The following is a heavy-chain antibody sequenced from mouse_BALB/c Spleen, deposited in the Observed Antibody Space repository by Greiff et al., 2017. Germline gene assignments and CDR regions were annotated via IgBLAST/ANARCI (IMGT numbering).Heavy chain of an antibody. Sequence: EVQLVESGGGLVKPGGSLKLSCAASGFTFSDYYMYWVRQTPEKRLEWVATISDGGSYTYYPDSVKGRFTISRDNAKNNLYLQMSSLKPEDTAMYYCARDTTMITTSYAMDYWGQGTSVTVSS. V-gene: IGHV5-4*02. CDR1: GFTFSDYY. CDR2: ISDGGSYT. CDR3: ARDTTMITTSYAMDY. D-gene: IGHD2-4*01. J-gene: IGHJ4*01.